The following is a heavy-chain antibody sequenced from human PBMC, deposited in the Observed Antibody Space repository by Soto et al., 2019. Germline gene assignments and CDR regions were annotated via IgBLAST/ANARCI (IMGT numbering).Heavy chain of an antibody. CDR3: ARGDDHGDY. Sequence: QVQLVESGGGVVQPGRSLRLSCAASGFTFSSYGMHWVRQAPGKGLEWVAVIWYDGSNKYYADSVKGRFTISRDNSKNTLYLQMNSLRAEDTAVYYCARGDDHGDYWGQGTLVTVSS. D-gene: IGHD1-1*01. V-gene: IGHV3-33*01. J-gene: IGHJ4*02. CDR2: IWYDGSNK. CDR1: GFTFSSYG.